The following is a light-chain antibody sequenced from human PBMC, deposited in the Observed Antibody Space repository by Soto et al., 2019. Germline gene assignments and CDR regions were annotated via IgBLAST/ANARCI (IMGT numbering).Light chain of an antibody. J-gene: IGKJ1*01. CDR2: DAS. CDR1: QTVRNNY. Sequence: ALTQSPVALALSPGERATLSCRASQTVRNNYLAWYQQKPGQAPRLLIYDASHRATGIPARFSGSASGTDFTLTISSLQPDDFATYYCQHYNSYSEPFGQGTKGDIK. V-gene: IGKV3-20*01. CDR3: QHYNSYSEP.